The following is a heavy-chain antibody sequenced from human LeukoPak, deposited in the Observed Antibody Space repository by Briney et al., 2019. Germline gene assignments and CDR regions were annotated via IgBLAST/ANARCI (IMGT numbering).Heavy chain of an antibody. V-gene: IGHV4-39*02. J-gene: IGHJ6*02. Sequence: SETLSPTCTVSGGSISSSSYYWGWIRQPPGKGLEWIGSIYYSGSTYYNPSLKSRVTISVDTSKNQFSLKLSSVTAADTAVYYCARDHPLFGTMIVVVTNYYYGMDVWGQGTTVTVSS. D-gene: IGHD3-22*01. CDR1: GGSISSSSYY. CDR3: ARDHPLFGTMIVVVTNYYYGMDV. CDR2: IYYSGST.